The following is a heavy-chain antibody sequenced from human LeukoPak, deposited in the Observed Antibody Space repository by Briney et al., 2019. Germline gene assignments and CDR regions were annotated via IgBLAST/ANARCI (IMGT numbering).Heavy chain of an antibody. CDR3: ARKYCSGGSCYWVDDY. Sequence: PGGSLRLSXAASGFTVSSNHMSWVRQAPGKGLEWVAVIYSGGSTYYADSVKGRFTISRDNSKSTLYLQMNSLRAEDTAVYYCARKYCSGGSCYWVDDYWGQGTLVTVSS. D-gene: IGHD2-15*01. CDR1: GFTVSSNH. CDR2: IYSGGST. J-gene: IGHJ4*02. V-gene: IGHV3-53*01.